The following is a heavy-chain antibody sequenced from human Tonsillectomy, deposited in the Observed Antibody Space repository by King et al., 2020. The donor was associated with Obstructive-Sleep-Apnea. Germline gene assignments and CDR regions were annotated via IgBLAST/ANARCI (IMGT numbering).Heavy chain of an antibody. Sequence: VQLQESGPGLVKPSETLSLTCTVSGGSISTYYWSWLRQPPGKGLEWIGYIYYSGSTNYNPSLKRRVSNSVDTSKNQFSLKLTYVTAADTAVYYCARAPYGSGIIDYFDPWGQGTLVTVSP. J-gene: IGHJ5*02. CDR3: ARAPYGSGIIDYFDP. CDR2: IYYSGST. D-gene: IGHD3-10*01. V-gene: IGHV4-59*01. CDR1: GGSISTYY.